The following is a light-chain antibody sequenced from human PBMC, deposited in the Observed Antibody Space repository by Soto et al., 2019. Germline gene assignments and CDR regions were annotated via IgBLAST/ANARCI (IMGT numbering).Light chain of an antibody. CDR2: DVS. V-gene: IGLV2-11*01. CDR1: SSDVGSYNY. J-gene: IGLJ1*01. CDR3: CSYAGSYTYV. Sequence: QSALTQPRSVSGSPGQSVTISCTGTSSDVGSYNYVSWYQQHPGKAPKLMIYDVSKRPSGVPGRFSGSKTDNTASLTISGLQAEDEADYYCCSYAGSYTYVFATGTKLTVL.